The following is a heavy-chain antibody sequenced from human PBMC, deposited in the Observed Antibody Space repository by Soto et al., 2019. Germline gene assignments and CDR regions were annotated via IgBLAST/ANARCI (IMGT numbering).Heavy chain of an antibody. CDR1: GGSFSGYY. V-gene: IGHV4-34*01. CDR2: INHSGST. Sequence: SETLSLTCAVYGGSFSGYYWSWIRQPPGKGLEWIGEINHSGSTNYNPSLKSRVTISVDTSKNQFSLKLSSVTAADTAVYYCARARRYFDWLPYYFDYWGQGTLVTVSS. CDR3: ARARRYFDWLPYYFDY. J-gene: IGHJ4*02. D-gene: IGHD3-9*01.